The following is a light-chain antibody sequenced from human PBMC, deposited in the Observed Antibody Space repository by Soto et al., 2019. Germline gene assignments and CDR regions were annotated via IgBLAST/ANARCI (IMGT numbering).Light chain of an antibody. CDR2: GNS. CDR3: QSYDISLREVV. CDR1: SSNIGAGYD. J-gene: IGLJ2*01. Sequence: SVLTQPPSVSGAPGQGVTISCTGSSSNIGAGYDVHWYQQLPGTAPKLLIYGNSNRPSGVPDRFSGSKSDTSASLAITGLQAEDEATYYCQSYDISLREVVFGGGTKLTVL. V-gene: IGLV1-40*01.